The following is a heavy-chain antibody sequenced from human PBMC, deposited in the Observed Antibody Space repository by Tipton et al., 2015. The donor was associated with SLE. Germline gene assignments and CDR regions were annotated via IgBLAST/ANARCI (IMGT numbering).Heavy chain of an antibody. Sequence: GLVKPSETLSLTCGVYGESFLGYFWTWIRQPPGKGLEWIGESIHSGTTNYNPSLKSRVSISVDTSKNQFSLKLTSVTAADTAVYYCARLGKGVMIAYYFYYMDVWGKGTTVTVSS. CDR2: SIHSGTT. CDR1: GESFLGYF. CDR3: ARLGKGVMIAYYFYYMDV. J-gene: IGHJ6*03. V-gene: IGHV4-34*12. D-gene: IGHD2-21*01.